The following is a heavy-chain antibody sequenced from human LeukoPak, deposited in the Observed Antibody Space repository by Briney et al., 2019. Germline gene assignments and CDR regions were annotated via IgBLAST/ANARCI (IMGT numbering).Heavy chain of an antibody. CDR1: GFTFSSYA. CDR3: ARAFDYSNPFDY. CDR2: IYSGGST. D-gene: IGHD4-11*01. Sequence: GGSLRLSCAASGFTFSSYAMSWVRQAPGKGLEWVSVIYSGGSTYYADSVKGRFTISRDNSKNTLYLQMNSLRAEDTAVYYCARAFDYSNPFDYWGQGTLVTVSS. V-gene: IGHV3-53*01. J-gene: IGHJ4*02.